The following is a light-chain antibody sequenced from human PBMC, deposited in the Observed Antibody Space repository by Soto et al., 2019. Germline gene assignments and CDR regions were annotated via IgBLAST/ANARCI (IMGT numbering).Light chain of an antibody. CDR3: SSYADIYTFV. V-gene: IGLV2-11*01. J-gene: IGLJ1*01. CDR1: SSDVGGYNY. CDR2: DVN. Sequence: QSALTQPSSVSGSPGQSVAISCSGTSSDVGGYNYVSWYQQHPGKAPKLILYDVNRRPSGVPDRFSGSKSGNTASLTISGLQSEDEADYYCSSYADIYTFVFGSGTKLTVL.